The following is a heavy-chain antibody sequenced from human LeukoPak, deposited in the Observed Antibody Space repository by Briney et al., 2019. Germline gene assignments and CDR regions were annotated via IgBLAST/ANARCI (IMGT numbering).Heavy chain of an antibody. V-gene: IGHV3-48*03. CDR2: ISSSGSTI. J-gene: IGHJ4*02. CDR3: VSMVRGVGY. D-gene: IGHD3-10*01. CDR1: GFTFSSYE. Sequence: GGSLRLSCAASGFTFSSYEMNWVRQAPGKGLEWVSYISSSGSTIYYADSVKGRFTISRDNSKNSVYLQLNSLRPEDTAVYYCVSMVRGVGYWGQGTLVTVSS.